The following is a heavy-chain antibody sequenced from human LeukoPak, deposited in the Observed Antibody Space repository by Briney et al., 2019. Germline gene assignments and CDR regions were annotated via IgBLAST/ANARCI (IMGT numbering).Heavy chain of an antibody. CDR2: INAGNGNT. D-gene: IGHD6-13*01. J-gene: IGHJ4*02. V-gene: IGHV1-3*01. CDR3: AGVSSSWRDFDY. Sequence: ASVKVSCKASGYTFTSYAMHWVRQAPGRRLEWMGWINAGNGNTKYSQKFQGRVTITRDTSASTAYVELSSLRFEDTAVYYCAGVSSSWRDFDYWGQGTLVTVSS. CDR1: GYTFTSYA.